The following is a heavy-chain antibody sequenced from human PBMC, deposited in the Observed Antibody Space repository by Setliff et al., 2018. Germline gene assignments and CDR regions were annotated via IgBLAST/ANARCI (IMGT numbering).Heavy chain of an antibody. Sequence: SETLSLTCTVSGASISSHYWSWIRQPPGKGLEWIGSMYGSGSTYYYPSLKSRVTISVDTSKNQFSLKLSSVTAADTALYYCTVYNTGSSKDHYWGQGTPVTVSS. D-gene: IGHD2-8*02. CDR2: MYGSGST. CDR3: TVYNTGSSKDHY. J-gene: IGHJ4*02. CDR1: GASISSHY. V-gene: IGHV4-59*04.